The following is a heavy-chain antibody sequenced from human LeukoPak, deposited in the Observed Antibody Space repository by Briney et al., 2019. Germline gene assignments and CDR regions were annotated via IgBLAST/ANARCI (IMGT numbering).Heavy chain of an antibody. CDR2: IIPIFGTA. Sequence: SVKVSCKASGGTFSSYAISWVRQAPGQGLEWMGGIIPIFGTANYAQKFQGRVTITADESTSTAYMELSSLRSEDTAVYYCARGLYSGSYLYYFDYWGQGTLVTVSS. CDR3: ARGLYSGSYLYYFDY. CDR1: GGTFSSYA. J-gene: IGHJ4*02. V-gene: IGHV1-69*13. D-gene: IGHD1-26*01.